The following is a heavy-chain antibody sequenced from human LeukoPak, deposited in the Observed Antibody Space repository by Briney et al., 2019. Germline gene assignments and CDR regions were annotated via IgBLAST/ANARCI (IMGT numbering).Heavy chain of an antibody. CDR2: ISSNGGST. V-gene: IGHV3-64D*06. J-gene: IGHJ6*04. CDR1: GFTFSSYA. D-gene: IGHD4-17*01. CDR3: VKNIDYDYYYYGMDV. Sequence: GGSLRLSCSASGFTFSSYAMHWVRQARGKGLEYVSAISSNGGSTYYADSVKGRFTISRDNSKNTLYLQMSSLRAEDTAVYYCVKNIDYDYYYYGMDVWGKGTTVTVSS.